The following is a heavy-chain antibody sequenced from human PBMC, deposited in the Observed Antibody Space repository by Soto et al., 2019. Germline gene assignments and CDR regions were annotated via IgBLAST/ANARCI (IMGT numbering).Heavy chain of an antibody. D-gene: IGHD3-16*01. CDR2: IYSGGST. V-gene: IGHV3-53*01. CDR3: ARASSYDYVWGSYYPRFGYYFDY. Sequence: PXGSLTLTCGASGFTFRSNYMSWVRQPPGKGLEWVAVIYSGGSTYYADSVKGRFTISRDNSKNTLYLQMNSLRAEDTAVYYCARASSYDYVWGSYYPRFGYYFDYWGQGTLVTVSS. CDR1: GFTFRSNY. J-gene: IGHJ4*02.